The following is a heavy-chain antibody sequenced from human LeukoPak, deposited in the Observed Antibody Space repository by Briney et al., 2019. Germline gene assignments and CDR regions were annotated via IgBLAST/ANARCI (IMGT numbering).Heavy chain of an antibody. D-gene: IGHD3-22*01. J-gene: IGHJ4*02. CDR2: INPNGAYT. CDR3: ARDHDSSGRYYFDY. Sequence: AASVKVSCKASGYIFVNYYIHWVRQAPGQGLEWMALINPNGAYTTNAQKSQDRVTVTRDTSTSTVYMELSSLRSEDTAVCYCARDHDSSGRYYFDYWGQGSLVTVSS. CDR1: GYIFVNYY. V-gene: IGHV1-46*01.